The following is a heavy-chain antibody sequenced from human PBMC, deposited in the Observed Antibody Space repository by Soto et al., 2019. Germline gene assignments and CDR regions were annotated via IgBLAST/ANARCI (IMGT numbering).Heavy chain of an antibody. J-gene: IGHJ4*02. V-gene: IGHV4-34*01. CDR2: INHSGST. Sequence: PSETLSLTCAVYGGSFSGYYWSWIRQPPGKGLEWIGEINHSGSTNYNPSLKSRVTISVDTSKNQFSLKPSSVTAADTAVYYCARGQSVYYYDSSGYYNLYYFDYWGQGTLVTVSS. CDR3: ARGQSVYYYDSSGYYNLYYFDY. D-gene: IGHD3-22*01. CDR1: GGSFSGYY.